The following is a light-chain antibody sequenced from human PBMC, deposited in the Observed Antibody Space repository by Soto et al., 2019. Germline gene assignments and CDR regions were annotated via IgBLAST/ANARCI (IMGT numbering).Light chain of an antibody. CDR2: AAS. V-gene: IGKV1D-8*01. Sequence: VIWMTQSPSLLSASTGDRVTISCRMIQGMSSYFAWYQQKPGKAPELLIYAASTLQSGVPSRFSGSGSGTDFTFTISCLQSEDLATYYCQQDYSFPRTFGQGTKVEIK. CDR1: QGMSSY. J-gene: IGKJ1*01. CDR3: QQDYSFPRT.